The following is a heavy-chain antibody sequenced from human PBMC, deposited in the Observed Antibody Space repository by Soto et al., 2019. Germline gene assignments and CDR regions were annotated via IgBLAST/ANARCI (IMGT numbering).Heavy chain of an antibody. D-gene: IGHD3-10*01. CDR3: ARLGGSGSYDGGFDY. CDR2: IYYSGST. CDR1: GGSISSYY. V-gene: IGHV4-59*01. Sequence: PWETLSLTCTVSGGSISSYYWSWIRQPPGKGLEWIGYIYYSGSTNYNPSLKSRVTISVDTSKNQFSLKLSSVTAADTAGYYWARLGGSGSYDGGFDYWGQGTLVTVSS. J-gene: IGHJ4*02.